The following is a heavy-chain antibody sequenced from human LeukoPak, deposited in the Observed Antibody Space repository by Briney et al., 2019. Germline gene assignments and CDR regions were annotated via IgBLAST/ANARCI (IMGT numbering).Heavy chain of an antibody. CDR2: INPNSGGT. V-gene: IGHV1-2*02. CDR3: ALRARGSGYYGSGSYSRAFDI. D-gene: IGHD3-10*01. J-gene: IGHJ3*02. CDR1: GYTFTGYY. Sequence: ASVKVSCKASGYTFTGYYMHWVRQAPGQGLEWMGWINPNSGGTNYAQKFQGRVTMTRDTSISTAYMELSRLGSDDTAVYYCALRARGSGYYGSGSYSRAFDIWGQGTMVTVSS.